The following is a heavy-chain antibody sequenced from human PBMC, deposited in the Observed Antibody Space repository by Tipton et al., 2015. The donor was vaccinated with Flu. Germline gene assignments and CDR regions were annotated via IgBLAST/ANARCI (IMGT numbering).Heavy chain of an antibody. CDR2: ICHSGST. D-gene: IGHD3-10*02. CDR1: GYSINSGYC. J-gene: IGHJ4*02. V-gene: IGHV4-38-2*01. CDR3: ARHTGDSVRGIVDY. Sequence: TLSLTCVVSGYSINSGYCWGWVRQPPGKGLEGIGTICHSGSTHYNPSLKSRVTISVDTSWNQFSLKLSSVTAADTAVYYCARHTGDSVRGIVDYWGQGTLVTVSS.